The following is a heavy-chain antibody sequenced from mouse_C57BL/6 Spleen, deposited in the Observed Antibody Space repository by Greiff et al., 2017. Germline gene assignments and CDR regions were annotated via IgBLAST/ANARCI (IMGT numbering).Heavy chain of an antibody. D-gene: IGHD1-1*01. V-gene: IGHV2-5*01. Sequence: QVQLQQSGPGLVQPSQSLSITCTVSGFSLTSYGVHWVRQYPGRGLEWLGVIWRDGNTDYNAAFMSRLSITKANSKSQVFLKMNSLQADDTAIYYSAKKDYYSSGAYWGQGTLVTVSA. J-gene: IGHJ3*01. CDR3: AKKDYYSSGAY. CDR1: GFSLTSYG. CDR2: IWRDGNT.